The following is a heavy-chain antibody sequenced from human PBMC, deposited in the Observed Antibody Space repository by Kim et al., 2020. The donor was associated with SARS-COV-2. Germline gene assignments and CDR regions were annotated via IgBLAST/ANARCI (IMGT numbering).Heavy chain of an antibody. J-gene: IGHJ4*02. V-gene: IGHV4-39*01. CDR2: IYYSGST. CDR1: GGSISSSSYY. D-gene: IGHD6-6*01. Sequence: SETLSLTCTVSGGSISSSSYYWGWIRQPPGKGLEWIGSIYYSGSTYYNPSLKSRVTISVDTSKNQFSLKLSSVTAADTAVYYCASTRVGAARQYYFDYWGQGTLVTVSS. CDR3: ASTRVGAARQYYFDY.